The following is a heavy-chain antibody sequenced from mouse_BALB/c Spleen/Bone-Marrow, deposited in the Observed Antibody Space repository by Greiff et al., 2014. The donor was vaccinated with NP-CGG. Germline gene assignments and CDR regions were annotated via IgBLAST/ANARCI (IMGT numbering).Heavy chain of an antibody. Sequence: VKMSCKASGYTFTRYWMHWVKQRPGQGLEWIGDIYPGSDRTNYNEKFKNKASLTVDTSSSTAYMQLSSLNSEDSAVYYCAREKDWVIDSGGQGTTLRVS. CDR1: GYTFTRYW. V-gene: IGHV1-55*01. CDR2: IYPGSDRT. CDR3: AREKDWVIDS. J-gene: IGHJ2*01.